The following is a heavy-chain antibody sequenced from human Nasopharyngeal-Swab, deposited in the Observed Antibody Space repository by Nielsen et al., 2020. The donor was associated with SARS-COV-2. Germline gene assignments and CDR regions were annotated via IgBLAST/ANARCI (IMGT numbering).Heavy chain of an antibody. D-gene: IGHD4-17*01. CDR3: ARDLPAMTTVTTSDI. CDR2: IWYGGSNK. J-gene: IGHJ3*02. V-gene: IGHV3-33*01. Sequence: GGSLRLSCAASGFTFSSYGMHWVRQAPGKGLEWVAVIWYGGSNKYYADSVKGRFTISKDNSKNTLYLQMNSLRAEDTAVYYCARDLPAMTTVTTSDIWGQGTMVTVSS. CDR1: GFTFSSYG.